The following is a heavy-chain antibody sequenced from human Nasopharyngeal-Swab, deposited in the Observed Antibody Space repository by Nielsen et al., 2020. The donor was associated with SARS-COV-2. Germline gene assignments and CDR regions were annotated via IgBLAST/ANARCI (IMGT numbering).Heavy chain of an antibody. J-gene: IGHJ4*02. CDR2: ISSSSSHI. D-gene: IGHD3-22*01. CDR3: ATAFGVTMISPCNY. Sequence: AGSLTLSCAASGFTFSSYCMNWVRQPPGKGLEWVSSISSSSSHIYYAASVKGRFTISRDNAKHSLYLQMNSLRAEDTAVYYCATAFGVTMISPCNYWGRGTLVTVSS. V-gene: IGHV3-21*01. CDR1: GFTFSSYC.